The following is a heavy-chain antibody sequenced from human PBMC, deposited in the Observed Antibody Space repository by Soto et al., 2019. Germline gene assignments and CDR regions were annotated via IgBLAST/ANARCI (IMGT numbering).Heavy chain of an antibody. CDR2: ITSSDDIT. D-gene: IGHD3-3*01. CDR1: GFIFQDYA. CDR3: AKGDSSVSFDPSRGYSTLDH. Sequence: EVQLFESGGGLVESGGSLRLSCAASGFIFQDYAMSWVRQAPGKGLEWVSTITSSDDITYSADSVRGRVTISRDNSAKILFLLLTTLSVDDTATYFCAKGDSSVSFDPSRGYSTLDHWGLGTLVTVSS. J-gene: IGHJ5*02. V-gene: IGHV3-23*01.